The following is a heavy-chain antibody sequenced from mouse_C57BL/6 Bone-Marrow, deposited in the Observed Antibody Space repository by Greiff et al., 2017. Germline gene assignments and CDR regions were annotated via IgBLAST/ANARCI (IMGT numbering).Heavy chain of an antibody. CDR3: AGANWDPYYYSMDY. J-gene: IGHJ4*01. CDR2: IDPSDSYT. Sequence: QVQLKQPGAELVRPGTSVKLSCKASGYTFTSYWMHWVKQRPGQGLEWIGVIDPSDSYTNYNQKFKGKATLTVDTSSSTAYMQLSSLTSEDSAVYYCAGANWDPYYYSMDYWGQGTSVTVSS. V-gene: IGHV1-59*01. CDR1: GYTFTSYW. D-gene: IGHD4-1*01.